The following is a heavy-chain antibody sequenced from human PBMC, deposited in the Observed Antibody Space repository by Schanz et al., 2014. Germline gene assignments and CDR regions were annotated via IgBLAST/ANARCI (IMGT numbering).Heavy chain of an antibody. V-gene: IGHV3-21*01. D-gene: IGHD2-15*01. CDR1: GFTFSSYS. CDR3: ARDRGYCSGGSCLTFDY. CDR2: ISSSSSYI. J-gene: IGHJ4*02. Sequence: EVQLVESGGGLVKPGGSLRLSCAASGFTFSSYSMNWVRQAPGKGLELVSSISSSSSYIYYADSVKGRFTISRDNAKNSLYLQMNSLRAEDTAVYYCARDRGYCSGGSCLTFDYWGQGTLVTVSS.